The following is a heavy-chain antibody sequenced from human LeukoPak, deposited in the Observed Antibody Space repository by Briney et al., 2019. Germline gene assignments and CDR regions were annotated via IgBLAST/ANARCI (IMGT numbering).Heavy chain of an antibody. J-gene: IGHJ6*02. CDR1: ELTFTDYN. CDR2: ISGSGNYI. V-gene: IGHV3-21*01. D-gene: IGHD3-10*02. Sequence: GGSLRLSCAASELTFTDYNMNWVRQAPGKGLEWVSSISGSGNYIYYTDSVKGRFTISRDNAKNSLYLQMNSLRAEETAVYYCTRDIFGGGYYYGMDVWGQGTTVTVSS. CDR3: TRDIFGGGYYYGMDV.